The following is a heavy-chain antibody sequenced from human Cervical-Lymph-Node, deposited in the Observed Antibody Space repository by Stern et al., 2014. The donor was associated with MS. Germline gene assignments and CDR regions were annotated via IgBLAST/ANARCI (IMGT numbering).Heavy chain of an antibody. CDR3: ARGKVTGLEVYYYPMDV. V-gene: IGHV3-21*01. Sequence: EMQLVESGGGLVKPGGSLRLSCEASGFTSSRYSFNWVRQAPGKGLEWVSCITSSSTYIYYADSVKGRFTISRSGNSVYLQMNNLRAEDTAVYYCARGKVTGLEVYYYPMDVWGQGTTVIVSS. CDR1: GFTSSRYS. CDR2: ITSSSTYI. J-gene: IGHJ6*02. D-gene: IGHD3-16*01.